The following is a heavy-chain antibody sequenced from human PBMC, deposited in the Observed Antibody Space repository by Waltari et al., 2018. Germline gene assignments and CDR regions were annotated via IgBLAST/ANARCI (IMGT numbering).Heavy chain of an antibody. D-gene: IGHD6-19*01. CDR2: IYPGDSDT. CDR1: GYSFPSYW. V-gene: IGHV5-51*03. Sequence: EVQLVPSGAEVKKPGESLKLSCTGSGYSFPSYWIGWVRQMPGNGLEWMGIIYPGDSDTRYSPSFQGQVTISADKSISTAYLQWSSLKASDTAMYYCARVTGAVAGTGDYWGQGTLVTVSS. CDR3: ARVTGAVAGTGDY. J-gene: IGHJ4*02.